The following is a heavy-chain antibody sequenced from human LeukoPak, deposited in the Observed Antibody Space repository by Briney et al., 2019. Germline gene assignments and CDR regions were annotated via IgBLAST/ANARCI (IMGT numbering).Heavy chain of an antibody. D-gene: IGHD3-10*01. J-gene: IGHJ3*02. Sequence: PSETLSLTCTVSGGSISSGNYAWSWIRQPPGKGPEWIGYIYHSGATYYNPSLQSRVTISVDRSKNQISLKLTSVTAADTAVYHCARSYGSGTDRDAFNIWGQGTVVTVSS. CDR2: IYHSGAT. CDR3: ARSYGSGTDRDAFNI. CDR1: GGSISSGNYA. V-gene: IGHV4-30-2*01.